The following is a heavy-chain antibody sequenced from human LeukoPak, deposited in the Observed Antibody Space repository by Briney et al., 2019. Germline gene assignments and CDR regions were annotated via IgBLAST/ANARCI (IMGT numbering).Heavy chain of an antibody. D-gene: IGHD5-24*01. Sequence: SETLSLTCTVSGGSISSYYWSWIRQPPGKGLEWIGYIYYSGSTNYNPSLKSRVTISVDTSKNQFSPKLSSVTAADTAVYYCARGDGPDPYFDYWGQGTLVTVSS. J-gene: IGHJ4*02. CDR3: ARGDGPDPYFDY. V-gene: IGHV4-59*01. CDR2: IYYSGST. CDR1: GGSISSYY.